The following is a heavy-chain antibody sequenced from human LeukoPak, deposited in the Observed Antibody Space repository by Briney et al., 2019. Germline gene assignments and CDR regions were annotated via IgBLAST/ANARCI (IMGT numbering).Heavy chain of an antibody. J-gene: IGHJ4*02. CDR3: ARVSRGISVYYFDY. CDR2: VYYTGST. V-gene: IGHV4-38-2*02. CDR1: GYSISSGYY. D-gene: IGHD3-10*01. Sequence: SETLSLTCTVSGYSISSGYYWGWIRQPPGKGLEWIGGVYYTGSTYYNPSLKSRVTISVDTSKNHFSLNLSSVTAADTAVYYCARVSRGISVYYFDYWGQGTLVTVSS.